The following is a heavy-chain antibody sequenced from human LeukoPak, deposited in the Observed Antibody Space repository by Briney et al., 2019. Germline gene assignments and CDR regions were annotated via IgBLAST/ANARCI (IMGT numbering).Heavy chain of an antibody. J-gene: IGHJ6*04. CDR2: IYHSGST. D-gene: IGHD3-9*01. Sequence: PSETLSLTCAVSGGSISSSNWWSWVREPPGKGLEWIGEIYHSGSTNYNPSLKSRVTISVDKSKNQFSLKLSSVTAADTAVYYCASDILTGYAYYYYYGMDVWGKGTRVTVSS. CDR3: ASDILTGYAYYYYYGMDV. V-gene: IGHV4-4*02. CDR1: GGSISSSNW.